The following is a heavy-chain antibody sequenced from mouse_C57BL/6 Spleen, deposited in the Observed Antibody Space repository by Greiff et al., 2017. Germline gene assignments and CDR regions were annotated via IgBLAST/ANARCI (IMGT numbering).Heavy chain of an antibody. CDR2: ISYDGSN. V-gene: IGHV3-6*01. J-gene: IGHJ3*01. CDR3: ARALTGTGVAY. CDR1: GYSITSGYY. D-gene: IGHD4-1*01. Sequence: EVKLLESGPGLVKPSQSLSLTCSVTGYSITSGYYWNWIRQFPGNKLEWMGYISYDGSNNYNPSLKNRISITRDTSKNQFFLKLNSVTTEDTATYYCARALTGTGVAYWGQGTLVTVSA.